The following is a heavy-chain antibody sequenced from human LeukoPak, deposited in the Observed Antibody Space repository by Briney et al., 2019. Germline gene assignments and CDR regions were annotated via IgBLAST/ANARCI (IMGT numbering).Heavy chain of an antibody. Sequence: GGSLRLSCAASGFTFSSYAMSWVRQAPGKGREWVSAISGSGGSTYYADSVKGRFTISRDNSKNTLYLQMNSLRAEDTAVYYCAKDPSGGSYASFDYWGQGTLVTVSS. CDR2: ISGSGGST. CDR1: GFTFSSYA. CDR3: AKDPSGGSYASFDY. V-gene: IGHV3-23*01. J-gene: IGHJ4*02. D-gene: IGHD1-26*01.